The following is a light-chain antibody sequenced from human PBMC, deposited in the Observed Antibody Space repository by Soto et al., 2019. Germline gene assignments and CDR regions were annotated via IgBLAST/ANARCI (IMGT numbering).Light chain of an antibody. J-gene: IGKJ4*01. Sequence: EIVMTQSPATLSVSPGERATLSCRASQSFSSSLAWYQQKPGQAPRLLIYDASARATGIPARFSRSGSGTEVTLTISSLQSEDFAGYYCRQYNNWPFTFGGGTMVEI. V-gene: IGKV3-15*01. CDR1: QSFSSS. CDR2: DAS. CDR3: RQYNNWPFT.